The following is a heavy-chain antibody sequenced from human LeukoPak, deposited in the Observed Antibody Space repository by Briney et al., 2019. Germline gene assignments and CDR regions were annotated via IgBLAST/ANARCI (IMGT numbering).Heavy chain of an antibody. D-gene: IGHD5-18*01. CDR1: GFTFSTYA. V-gene: IGHV3-23*01. CDR2: ISGSGGST. Sequence: GGSLRLSCAASGFTFSTYAMSWVRQAPGKGLEWVSAISGSGGSTYYADSVKGRFTISRDNSKNTLYPQMNSLRAEDTAVYYCAKDRTNTAMVSYSFDYCGQGTLAT. J-gene: IGHJ4*02. CDR3: AKDRTNTAMVSYSFDY.